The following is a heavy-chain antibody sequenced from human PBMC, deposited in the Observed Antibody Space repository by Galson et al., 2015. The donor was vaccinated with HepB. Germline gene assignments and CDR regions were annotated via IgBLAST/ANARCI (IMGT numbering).Heavy chain of an antibody. CDR2: IYPGDSDI. J-gene: IGHJ4*02. V-gene: IGHV5-51*03. CDR3: ARRLWFGYHFFDY. D-gene: IGHD3-10*01. Sequence: QSGAEVKKPGESLKISCKGSGYSFTSYWIGWVRQMPGKGLEWMGIIYPGDSDIRYSPSFQGQVTFSADKSISTAYLQWTSLKASDTAMYYCARRLWFGYHFFDYWGQGTLVTVSS. CDR1: GYSFTSYW.